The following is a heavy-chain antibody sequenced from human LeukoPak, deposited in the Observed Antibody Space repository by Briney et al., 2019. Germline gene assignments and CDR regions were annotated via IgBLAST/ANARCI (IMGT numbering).Heavy chain of an antibody. CDR1: GFTLSNYA. CDR3: AHGSGNH. Sequence: GGSLRLSCAASGFTLSNYAMSWVRQAPGKGLEWVSDISGSGGTTNYADSVKGRLTISRDNAKNSLYLQMNSLRAEDTAVYYCAHGSGNHWGQGTLVTVSS. CDR2: ISGSGGTT. V-gene: IGHV3-23*01. J-gene: IGHJ5*02. D-gene: IGHD3-10*01.